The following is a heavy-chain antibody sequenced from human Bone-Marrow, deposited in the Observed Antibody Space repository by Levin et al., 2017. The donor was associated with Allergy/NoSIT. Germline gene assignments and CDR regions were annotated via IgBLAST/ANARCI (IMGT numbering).Heavy chain of an antibody. Sequence: SCTVSGYSISGNTYYWGWIRQPPGQGLEWIGSINHSGSTYYNPSLQSRVTISVDTSKNQFSLKLTSVTAADTAVYYCARAGRYDYWSQGTLVTVSS. D-gene: IGHD3-9*01. CDR2: INHSGST. CDR1: GYSISGNTYY. CDR3: ARAGRYDY. V-gene: IGHV4-39*07. J-gene: IGHJ4*02.